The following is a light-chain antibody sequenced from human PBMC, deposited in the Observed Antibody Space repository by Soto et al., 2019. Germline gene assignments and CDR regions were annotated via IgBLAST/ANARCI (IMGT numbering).Light chain of an antibody. CDR2: DAS. Sequence: EIVLTQSPATLSLSPGERATLSCRASQSVSSYLAWYQQKPGQAPRLLIYDASNRATGIPARFSGSGSGTDFTLTISSLEPEDFAVYYCQQRSNWPALTFGQGTEVEIK. CDR3: QQRSNWPALT. J-gene: IGKJ1*01. CDR1: QSVSSY. V-gene: IGKV3-11*01.